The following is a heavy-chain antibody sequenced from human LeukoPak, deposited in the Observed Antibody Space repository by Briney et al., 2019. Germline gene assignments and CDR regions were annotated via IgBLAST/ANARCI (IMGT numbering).Heavy chain of an antibody. D-gene: IGHD6-19*01. CDR2: IYYTDNT. Sequence: PSETLSLTCTVSGGSISSSTYHWGWIRQPPGKGLEWIGNIYYTDNTYYNPSLKSRVTISEDTSKNQFSLRLTSVTAADTAVYYCARRCSGPLYFDFWGQATLVTVSS. J-gene: IGHJ4*02. CDR3: ARRCSGPLYFDF. V-gene: IGHV4-39*01. CDR1: GGSISSSTYH.